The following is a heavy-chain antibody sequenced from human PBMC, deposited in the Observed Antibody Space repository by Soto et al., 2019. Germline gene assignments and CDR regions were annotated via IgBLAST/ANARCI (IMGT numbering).Heavy chain of an antibody. J-gene: IGHJ4*02. Sequence: QVQLQESGPGLVKPSQTLSLTCTVSGGSISSGGYYWSWIRQHPGKGLEWIGYIYYSGSTYYNPSLKSXXTXSXXTSKNQFSLKLSSVTAADTAVYYCASVVMEYYFDYWGQGTLVTVSS. CDR2: IYYSGST. CDR1: GGSISSGGYY. V-gene: IGHV4-31*03. CDR3: ASVVMEYYFDY. D-gene: IGHD3-22*01.